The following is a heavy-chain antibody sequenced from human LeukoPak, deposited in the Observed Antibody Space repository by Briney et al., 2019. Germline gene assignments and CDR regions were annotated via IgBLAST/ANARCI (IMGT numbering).Heavy chain of an antibody. Sequence: GGSLRLSCTASGFRFGDYAWNWVRQAPGKGLEWVGCIRSKGHSRTTEYAASVEGRFTISRDDSKSIAYLQMNSLKTEDTAVYYCSRAQTEVGAKYYFDYWGQGTLVTVSS. D-gene: IGHD1-26*01. CDR3: SRAQTEVGAKYYFDY. CDR2: IRSKGHSRTT. V-gene: IGHV3-49*04. J-gene: IGHJ4*02. CDR1: GFRFGDYA.